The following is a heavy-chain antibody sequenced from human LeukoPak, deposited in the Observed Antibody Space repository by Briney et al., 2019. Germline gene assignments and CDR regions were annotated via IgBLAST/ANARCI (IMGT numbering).Heavy chain of an antibody. D-gene: IGHD1-1*01. V-gene: IGHV1-69*13. J-gene: IGHJ4*02. CDR2: IIPIFGTA. Sequence: GASVKVSCKASGHTFTSYAISWVRQAPGQGLEWMGGIIPIFGTANYAQKFQGRVTITADESTSTAYMELSSLRSEDTAVYYCAREVGIREATRFDYWGQGTLVTVSS. CDR1: GHTFTSYA. CDR3: AREVGIREATRFDY.